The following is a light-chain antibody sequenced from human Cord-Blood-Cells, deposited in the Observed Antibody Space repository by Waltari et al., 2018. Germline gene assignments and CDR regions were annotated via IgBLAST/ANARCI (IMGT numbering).Light chain of an antibody. CDR1: QSVSSN. J-gene: IGKJ1*01. V-gene: IGKV3-15*01. Sequence: EIVMTQFPATLSVSPGERAILSCRASQSVSSNLAWYQQKPGQAPRLLIYGASTRATGIPARFSGSGSGTEFTLTISSLQSEDFAVYYCQQYNNWPPWTFGQGTKVEIK. CDR3: QQYNNWPPWT. CDR2: GAS.